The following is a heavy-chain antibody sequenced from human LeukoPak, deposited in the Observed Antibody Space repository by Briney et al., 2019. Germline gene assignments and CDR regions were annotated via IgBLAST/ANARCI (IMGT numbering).Heavy chain of an antibody. CDR2: INHSGST. CDR3: ARGRSTTIFGVVIAHGFDY. D-gene: IGHD3-3*01. CDR1: GGSFSGYY. Sequence: SETLSLTCAVYGGSFSGYYWSWIRQPPGKGLEWIGEINHSGSTNYNPSLKSRVTISVDTSKNQFSLKLSSVTAADTAVYYCARGRSTTIFGVVIAHGFDYWGQGTLVTVSS. V-gene: IGHV4-34*01. J-gene: IGHJ4*02.